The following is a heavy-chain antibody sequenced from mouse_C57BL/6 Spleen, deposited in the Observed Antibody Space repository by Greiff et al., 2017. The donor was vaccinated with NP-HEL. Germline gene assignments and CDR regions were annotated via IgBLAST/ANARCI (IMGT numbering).Heavy chain of an antibody. CDR1: GFNIKDDY. D-gene: IGHD2-5*01. V-gene: IGHV14-4*01. CDR2: IDPENGDT. CDR3: TTGSNYGYFDV. J-gene: IGHJ1*03. Sequence: VQLQQSGAELVRPGASVKLSCTASGFNIKDDYMHWVKQRPEQGLEWIGWIDPENGDTEYASKFQGKATITADTSSNTAYLQLSSLTSEDTAVYYCTTGSNYGYFDVLGTGTTVTVSS.